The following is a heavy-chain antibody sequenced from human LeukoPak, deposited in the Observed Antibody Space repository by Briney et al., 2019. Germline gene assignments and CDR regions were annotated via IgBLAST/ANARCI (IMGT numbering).Heavy chain of an antibody. CDR2: ISAYNGNT. V-gene: IGHV1-18*01. CDR1: GYTFTSYG. Sequence: GESLKISCKGSGYTFTSYGISWVRQAPGQGLEWMGWISAYNGNTNYAQKLQGRVTMTTDTSTSTAYMELRSLRSDDTAVYYCARMYSGSYYDWFDPWGQGTLVTVSS. CDR3: ARMYSGSYYDWFDP. J-gene: IGHJ5*02. D-gene: IGHD1-26*01.